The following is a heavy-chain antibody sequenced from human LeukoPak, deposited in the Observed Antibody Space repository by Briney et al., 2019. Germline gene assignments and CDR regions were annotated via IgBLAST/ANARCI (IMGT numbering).Heavy chain of an antibody. CDR1: GFTFSSYS. Sequence: GGSLRLSCAASGFTFSSYSMNWVRQAPGKGLEWVSSISSSSSYIYYADSVKGRFTISRDNSKNTLYLQMNSLRAEDTAVYYCAKDWGHMTTVTGTYFDYWGQGTLVTVSS. V-gene: IGHV3-21*01. J-gene: IGHJ4*02. D-gene: IGHD4-17*01. CDR3: AKDWGHMTTVTGTYFDY. CDR2: ISSSSSYI.